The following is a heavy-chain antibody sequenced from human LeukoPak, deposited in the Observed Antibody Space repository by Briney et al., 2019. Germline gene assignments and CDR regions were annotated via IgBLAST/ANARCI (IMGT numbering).Heavy chain of an antibody. Sequence: SETLSLTCTVSSGSISSYYWSWIRQPPGKGLEWIGYIYYSGSTNYNPSLKSRVTISVDTSKNQFSLKLSSVTAADTAVYYCARVGRDGYNTGYFDYWGQGTLVTVSS. D-gene: IGHD5-24*01. CDR1: SGSISSYY. J-gene: IGHJ4*02. V-gene: IGHV4-59*01. CDR2: IYYSGST. CDR3: ARVGRDGYNTGYFDY.